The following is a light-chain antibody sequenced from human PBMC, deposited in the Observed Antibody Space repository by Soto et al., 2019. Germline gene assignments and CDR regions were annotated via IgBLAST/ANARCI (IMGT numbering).Light chain of an antibody. J-gene: IGKJ4*01. CDR3: QKYNSAPLT. V-gene: IGKV1-27*01. CDR2: AAS. CDR1: QGMSNY. Sequence: DIQMTQSPSSLSASVGDRVTITCRASQGMSNYLAWYQQKPGKVPKLLIYAASTLQSGVPSRFSGSGSGTDFTLTISSLQPADVATYYCQKYNSAPLTFGGGTKVEIK.